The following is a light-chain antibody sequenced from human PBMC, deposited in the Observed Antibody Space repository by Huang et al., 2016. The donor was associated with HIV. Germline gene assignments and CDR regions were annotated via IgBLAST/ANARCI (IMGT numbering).Light chain of an antibody. CDR1: QSLLHRNGYNY. CDR3: MQAIQIPT. CDR2: LGS. Sequence: DIVMTQSPLSLPVTPGEPASISCRSSQSLLHRNGYNYLDWYLQTPGQSTQLLIYLGSNRASGVPDRFRGSGSGTDFTLKISRVEADDVGIYYCMQAIQIPTFGPGTKVDIK. V-gene: IGKV2-28*01. J-gene: IGKJ3*01.